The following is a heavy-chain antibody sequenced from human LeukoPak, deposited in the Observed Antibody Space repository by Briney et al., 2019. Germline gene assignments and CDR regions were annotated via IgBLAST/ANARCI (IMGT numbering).Heavy chain of an antibody. V-gene: IGHV4-59*10. D-gene: IGHD7-27*01. CDR1: GGSFSGYY. Sequence: PSETLSLTCAVYGGSFSGYYWSWIRQPAGKGLEWIGRIYTSGSTNYNPSLKSRVTISVDTSKNQFSLKLSSVTAADTAVYYCAATSGEWDYWGQGTLVTVSS. CDR2: IYTSGST. CDR3: AATSGEWDY. J-gene: IGHJ4*02.